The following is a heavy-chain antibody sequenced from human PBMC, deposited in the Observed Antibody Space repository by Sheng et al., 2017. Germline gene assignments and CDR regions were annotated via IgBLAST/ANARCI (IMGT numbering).Heavy chain of an antibody. CDR3: VKEGQKTGYADY. CDR2: IGGSGGHI. D-gene: IGHD3-9*01. CDR1: SLNFAATW. J-gene: IGHJ4*02. V-gene: IGHV3-23*01. Sequence: ESGGGLVKPGESLRISCVESSLNFAATWMTWVRQAPVKGLEWVAAIGGSGGHIYYADSVKGRFTISRDNSKSTLYLQMNSLRAEDTAVYHCVKEGQKTGYADYWGQGTLVSVSS.